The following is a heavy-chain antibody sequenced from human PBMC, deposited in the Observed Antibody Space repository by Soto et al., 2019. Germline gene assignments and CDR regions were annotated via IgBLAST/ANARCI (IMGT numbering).Heavy chain of an antibody. D-gene: IGHD3-10*01. Sequence: QVQLVQSGAEVKKPGSSVKVSCKASGGTFSSYAINWVRQAPGQGLEWMGGIIRIFGTPDYAQRFQGRVTMTADESTSTAYMELSSLRSEDTAVYYCARQGSNEYYYYGMDVWGQGNRVTVSS. CDR1: GGTFSSYA. V-gene: IGHV1-69*12. CDR3: ARQGSNEYYYYGMDV. CDR2: IIRIFGTP. J-gene: IGHJ6*02.